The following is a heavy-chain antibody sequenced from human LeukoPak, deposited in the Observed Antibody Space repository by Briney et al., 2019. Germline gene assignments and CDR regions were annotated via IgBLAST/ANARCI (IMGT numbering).Heavy chain of an antibody. Sequence: PGGTLRLSCAASGFTFSSYGLSWVRQAPGKGLEWVASIKRDGSEKYYVDSVKGRFTISRDNAKNSLYLQMNSLRAEDTAVYHCVREASGGTKGVSGTFDIWGQGTLVTVSS. D-gene: IGHD6-13*01. CDR3: VREASGGTKGVSGTFDI. CDR1: GFTFSSYG. V-gene: IGHV3-7*01. J-gene: IGHJ3*02. CDR2: IKRDGSEK.